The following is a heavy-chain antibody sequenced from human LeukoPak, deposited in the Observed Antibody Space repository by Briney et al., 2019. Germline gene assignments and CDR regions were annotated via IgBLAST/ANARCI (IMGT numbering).Heavy chain of an antibody. Sequence: GASVKVSCKVSGYTLTELSMHWVRQAPGKGLEWMGGFDPEDGETIYAQKFQGRVTMTEDTSTDTAYMELSSLRSEDTAVYYCATAKGVAALGGQYFDYWSQGTLVTVSS. V-gene: IGHV1-24*01. CDR2: FDPEDGET. CDR3: ATAKGVAALGGQYFDY. CDR1: GYTLTELS. D-gene: IGHD2-15*01. J-gene: IGHJ4*02.